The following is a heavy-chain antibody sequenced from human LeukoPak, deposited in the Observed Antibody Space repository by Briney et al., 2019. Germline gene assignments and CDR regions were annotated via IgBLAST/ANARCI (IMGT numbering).Heavy chain of an antibody. V-gene: IGHV3-9*01. D-gene: IGHD4-17*01. CDR1: GFTFSSYA. CDR2: ISWNSGSI. J-gene: IGHJ4*02. Sequence: GGSLRLSCAASGFTFSSYAMHWVRQAPGKGLEWVSGISWNSGSIGYADSVKGRFTISRDNAKNSLYLQMNSLRAEDTALYYCAKGGSASVTTIDYWGQGTLVTVSS. CDR3: AKGGSASVTTIDY.